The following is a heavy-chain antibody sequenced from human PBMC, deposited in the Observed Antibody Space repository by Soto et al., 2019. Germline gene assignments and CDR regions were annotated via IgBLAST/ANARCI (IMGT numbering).Heavy chain of an antibody. V-gene: IGHV1-46*01. D-gene: IGHD2-8*01. CDR1: GYTCTSYY. Sequence: QVQLVQSGAEVKKPGASVKISCKASGYTCTSYYIHWVRQAPGQGLEWMVIINPSGGSTNYAQKLQGSVAMTTDTSTSSVYMELNSLRSEDTAVSYFARPPYTGCINAVCYPLDYWGQGTLVTVSS. CDR3: ARPPYTGCINAVCYPLDY. CDR2: INPSGGST. J-gene: IGHJ4*02.